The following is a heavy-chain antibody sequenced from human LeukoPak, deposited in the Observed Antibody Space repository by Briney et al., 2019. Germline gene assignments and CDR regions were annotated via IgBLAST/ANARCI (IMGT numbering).Heavy chain of an antibody. CDR3: ARPLSEMTTSLDFDL. CDR2: INPNTGVT. Sequence: ASVKVSCKASGYTFSGHYLHWVRQAPGQGLEWMGRINPNTGVTQYTENFQGRVTMTGDTSTSTVYMELSSLRSEDTAVYYCARPLSEMTTSLDFDLWGRGSLVTVSS. V-gene: IGHV1-2*06. J-gene: IGHJ2*01. CDR1: GYTFSGHY. D-gene: IGHD1-1*01.